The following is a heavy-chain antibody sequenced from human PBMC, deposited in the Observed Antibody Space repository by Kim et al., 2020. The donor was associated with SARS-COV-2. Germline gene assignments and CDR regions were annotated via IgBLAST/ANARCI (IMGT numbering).Heavy chain of an antibody. J-gene: IGHJ6*02. CDR1: GGSISSYY. CDR2: IYYSGST. V-gene: IGHV4-59*13. D-gene: IGHD6-13*01. Sequence: SETLSLTCTVSGGSISSYYWSWIRQPPGKGLEWIGYIYYSGSTNYNPSLKSRVTISVDTSKNQFSLKLSSVTAADTAVYYCARDTPTPMYSSSRTVGNRWYYYGMDVWGQGTTVTVSS. CDR3: ARDTPTPMYSSSRTVGNRWYYYGMDV.